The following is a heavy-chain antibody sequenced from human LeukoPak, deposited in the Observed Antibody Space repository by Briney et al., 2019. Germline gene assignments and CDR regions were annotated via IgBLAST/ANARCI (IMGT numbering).Heavy chain of an antibody. Sequence: SETLSLTCTVSGGSISTYYWSWIRQPPGKGPEWIGYIYTSGSTDYNPSLKSRVTISLDTSNNQFSLNLNSVTAADTAVYYCARSRGRKVTPFDYWGQGILVTVSS. D-gene: IGHD3-10*01. V-gene: IGHV4-4*09. CDR1: GGSISTYY. CDR3: ARSRGRKVTPFDY. J-gene: IGHJ4*02. CDR2: IYTSGST.